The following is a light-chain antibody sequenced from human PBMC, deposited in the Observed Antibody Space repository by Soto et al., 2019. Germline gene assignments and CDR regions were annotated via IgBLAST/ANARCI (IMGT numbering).Light chain of an antibody. V-gene: IGKV3-15*01. Sequence: EIVMTQSPATLSVSPGERATLSCRASQSVGRNLAWYQLKPGQAPRLLIYGASTRATGIPARFSDSGSGTDFTLTISSVQSEDFAIYFCQQYNNWPPDSRFGGGTMVEIK. CDR1: QSVGRN. CDR3: QQYNNWPPDSR. J-gene: IGKJ4*02. CDR2: GAS.